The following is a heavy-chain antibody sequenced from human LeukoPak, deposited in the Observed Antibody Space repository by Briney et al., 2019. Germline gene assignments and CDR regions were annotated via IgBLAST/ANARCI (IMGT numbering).Heavy chain of an antibody. Sequence: SETLSLNCAVSGGSISSSSYYWGWIRQPPGKGLEWIGSIYYSGGTYYNPSLKSRVTISVDTSKNQFSLKLSSVTAADTAVYYCARDGSYGDLYHDHWGQGTLVTVSS. D-gene: IGHD4-17*01. CDR3: ARDGSYGDLYHDH. CDR2: IYYSGGT. J-gene: IGHJ4*02. V-gene: IGHV4-39*07. CDR1: GGSISSSSYY.